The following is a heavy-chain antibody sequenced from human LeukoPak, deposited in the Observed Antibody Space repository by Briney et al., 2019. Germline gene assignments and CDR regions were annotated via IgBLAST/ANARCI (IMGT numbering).Heavy chain of an antibody. CDR2: SRNKENRYST. D-gene: IGHD2-15*01. V-gene: IGHV3-72*01. CDR3: VREYFGGYDY. J-gene: IGHJ4*02. CDR1: GFSFSVYY. Sequence: GGSLRLSCAASGFSFSVYYMAWVRQAPGKGLEWVGLSRNKENRYSTEYGASVKGRVTISRDDSKNLMYLEMKSLKSEDTAVYCCVREYFGGYDYWGQGTLVTVYS.